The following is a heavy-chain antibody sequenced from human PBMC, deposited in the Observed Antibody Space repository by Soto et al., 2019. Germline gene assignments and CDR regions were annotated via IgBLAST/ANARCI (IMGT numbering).Heavy chain of an antibody. CDR3: ARSTPRVRLNWFDP. D-gene: IGHD1-1*01. CDR2: INGGGTSI. CDR1: GFTVTNYE. J-gene: IGHJ5*02. Sequence: PGGSLRLSCAASGFTVTNYEMSWVRQAPGKGLEWVSYINGGGTSIKYADSVKGRFTMSRDNARNSLYLQMNSLRDEDTAVYYCARSTPRVRLNWFDPWGQGTLVTVSS. V-gene: IGHV3-48*03.